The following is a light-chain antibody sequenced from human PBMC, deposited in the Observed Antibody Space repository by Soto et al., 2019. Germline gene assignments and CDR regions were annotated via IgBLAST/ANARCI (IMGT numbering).Light chain of an antibody. CDR2: AVS. Sequence: DIHMTQSPSSLSASVGDRVTITCRASQTIDTYLNWYQQKPGKAPTLLIYAVSRLQSGVPSRFSGSGSGTHFTLTISSLQPEDFATYYCQQTYTYPLAFGGGTKVDFK. V-gene: IGKV1-39*01. CDR1: QTIDTY. J-gene: IGKJ4*01. CDR3: QQTYTYPLA.